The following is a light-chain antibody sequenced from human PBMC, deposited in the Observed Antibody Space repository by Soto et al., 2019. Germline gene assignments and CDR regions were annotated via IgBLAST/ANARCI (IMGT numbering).Light chain of an antibody. CDR3: QQYGDWPPET. V-gene: IGKV3-15*01. J-gene: IGKJ2*01. Sequence: EIVLTQSPATLSLSPGERATLSCRASQSIDRYLAWYQQKPGQAPRLLIYGASTRATGVPARFSGSGSATEFTLSISSLQSEDVAVYYCQQYGDWPPETFGQGTKLEI. CDR1: QSIDRY. CDR2: GAS.